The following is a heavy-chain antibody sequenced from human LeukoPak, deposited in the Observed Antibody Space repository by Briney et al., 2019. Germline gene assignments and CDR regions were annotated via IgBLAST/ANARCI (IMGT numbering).Heavy chain of an antibody. CDR3: ARRSRNRDTTTVTLLDY. D-gene: IGHD4-17*01. CDR2: IIPILGIA. V-gene: IGHV1-69*04. Sequence: ASVKVSCKASGGTFSSYAISWVRQAPGQGLEWMGRIIPILGIANYAQKFQGRVTITADKSTSTAYMELSSLRSEDTAVYYCARRSRNRDTTTVTLLDYWGQGTLVTVSS. J-gene: IGHJ4*02. CDR1: GGTFSSYA.